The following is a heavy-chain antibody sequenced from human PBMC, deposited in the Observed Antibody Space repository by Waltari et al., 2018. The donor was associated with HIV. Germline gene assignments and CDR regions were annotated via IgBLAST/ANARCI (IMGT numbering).Heavy chain of an antibody. V-gene: IGHV3-7*01. CDR3: ARDHGGGWLTS. Sequence: EVQLVESGGGLVQPGGSLRLSCEASGFSFSTDWLSWVRQAPGKGLEWVANIKEDGSAKQYADSVRGRFSISRDNPKNLLFLQMNSLRGDDTAVYYCARDHGGGWLTSWGQGTLVSVSS. J-gene: IGHJ5*02. D-gene: IGHD3-16*01. CDR2: IKEDGSAK. CDR1: GFSFSTDW.